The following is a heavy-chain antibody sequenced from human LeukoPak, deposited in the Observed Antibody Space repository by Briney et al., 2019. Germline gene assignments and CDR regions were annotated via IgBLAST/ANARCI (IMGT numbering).Heavy chain of an antibody. Sequence: PGGSLRLSCVASGFTFDNYAMNWVRQAPGKGLEWVSAISGSGGSTYYADSVKGRFTISRDNSKNTLYLQMNSLRAEDTAVYYCARDAPSRRFDPWGQGTLVTVSS. CDR2: ISGSGGST. CDR3: ARDAPSRRFDP. CDR1: GFTFDNYA. J-gene: IGHJ5*02. V-gene: IGHV3-23*01.